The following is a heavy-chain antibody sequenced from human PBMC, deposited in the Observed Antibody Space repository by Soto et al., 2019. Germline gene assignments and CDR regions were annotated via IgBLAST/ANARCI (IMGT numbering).Heavy chain of an antibody. J-gene: IGHJ6*02. CDR1: GYTFIRYG. V-gene: IGHV1-18*01. CDR2: ISPYNDQT. Sequence: QVQLVQSASEVMKPGASVKVSCKASGYTFIRYGITWVRQAPGQRLEWMGWISPYNDQTIYAQKLQGRVTMTADTSTRTVYMQLRSLKSDDTAVYYCARGGYSDNVCGKLSHYGLDVWGQGTSVTVSS. CDR3: ARGGYSDNVCGKLSHYGLDV. D-gene: IGHD3-16*01.